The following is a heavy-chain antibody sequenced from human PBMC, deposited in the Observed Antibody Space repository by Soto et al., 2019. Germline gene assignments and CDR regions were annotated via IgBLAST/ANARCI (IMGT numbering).Heavy chain of an antibody. CDR2: INPSGGST. CDR3: ATEYSSSSAFDY. V-gene: IGHV1-46*01. CDR1: GHTFTTYY. D-gene: IGHD6-6*01. Sequence: ASVKVSCKASGHTFTTYYMYWVRQAPGQGLEWMGIINPSGGSTSYAQKFQGRVTMTRNTSTSTVYMELSSLRSEDTAVYYCATEYSSSSAFDYWGQGTLVTVSS. J-gene: IGHJ4*02.